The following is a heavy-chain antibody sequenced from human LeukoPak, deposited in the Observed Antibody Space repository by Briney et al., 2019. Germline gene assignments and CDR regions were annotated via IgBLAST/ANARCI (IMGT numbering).Heavy chain of an antibody. CDR3: AGERVRVKWQQLVPVDP. V-gene: IGHV4-61*02. D-gene: IGHD6-13*01. CDR1: GDSISSGDYY. CDR2: ISSSGST. J-gene: IGHJ5*02. Sequence: SETLSLTCTVSGDSISSGDYYWSWIRQPAGKGLEWIGRISSSGSTNYNPSLKSRVTISVDTSKNQFSLKLSSVTAADTAVYYCAGERVRVKWQQLVPVDPWGQGTLVTVSS.